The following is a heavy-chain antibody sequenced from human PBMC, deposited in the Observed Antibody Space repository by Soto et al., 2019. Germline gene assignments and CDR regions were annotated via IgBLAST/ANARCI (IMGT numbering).Heavy chain of an antibody. CDR1: GFTFTSSA. CDR2: IVVGSGNT. V-gene: IGHV1-58*02. D-gene: IGHD1-20*01. Sequence: GASVKVSCKASGFTFTSSAMQWVRQARGQRLEWIGWIVVGSGNTNYAQKFQERVTITRDMSTSTAYMELSSLRSEDTAVYYCAADPGYNWNANWFDPWGQGTLVTVSS. J-gene: IGHJ5*02. CDR3: AADPGYNWNANWFDP.